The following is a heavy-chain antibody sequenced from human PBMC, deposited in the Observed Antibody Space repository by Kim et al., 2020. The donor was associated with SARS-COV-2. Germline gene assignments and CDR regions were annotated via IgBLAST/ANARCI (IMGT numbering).Heavy chain of an antibody. CDR1: GGSISSSSYY. J-gene: IGHJ5*02. CDR2: IYYSGST. CDR3: ARTGSIAVGGNVGAWDWFDP. Sequence: ETLSLTCTVSGGSISSSSYYWGWIRQPPGKGLEWIGSIYYSGSTYYNPSLKSRVTISVDTSKNQFSLKLSSVTAADTAVYYCARTGSIAVGGNVGAWDWFDPWGQGTLVTVSS. D-gene: IGHD6-19*01. V-gene: IGHV4-39*01.